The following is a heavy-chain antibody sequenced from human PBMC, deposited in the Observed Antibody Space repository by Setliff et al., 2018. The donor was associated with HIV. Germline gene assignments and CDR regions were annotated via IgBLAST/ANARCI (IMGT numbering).Heavy chain of an antibody. V-gene: IGHV1-2*02. CDR3: SRDDYYDSSANWFDP. J-gene: IGHJ5*02. Sequence: ASVKVSCKVSGSTLTELSMHWVRQAPGQGLEWMGWINPNSGGTNYAQKFQGRVTMTRDTSISTAYMELSRLRSGDTAVYYCSRDDYYDSSANWFDPWGQGTLVTVSS. CDR1: GSTLTELS. CDR2: INPNSGGT. D-gene: IGHD3-22*01.